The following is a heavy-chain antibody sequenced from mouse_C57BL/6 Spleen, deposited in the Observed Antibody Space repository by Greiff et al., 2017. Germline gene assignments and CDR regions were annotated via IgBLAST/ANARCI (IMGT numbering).Heavy chain of an antibody. Sequence: VQLQQPGAELVRPGTSVKLSCKASGYTFTSYWMHWVKQRPGHGLEWIGVIDPSDSYTNYNQKFKGKATLTVDTSSSTAYMQLSSLTSEDSAVYYCARSQYYGSSSAWFAYWGQGTLVTVSA. V-gene: IGHV1-59*01. CDR1: GYTFTSYW. J-gene: IGHJ3*01. CDR3: ARSQYYGSSSAWFAY. CDR2: IDPSDSYT. D-gene: IGHD1-1*01.